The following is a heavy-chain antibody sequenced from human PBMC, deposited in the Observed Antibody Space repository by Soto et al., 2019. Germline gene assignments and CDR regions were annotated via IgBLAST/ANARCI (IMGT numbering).Heavy chain of an antibody. CDR2: ISYDGSDK. Sequence: QVQLVESGGGVVQPGRSLRLSCAASGFPFTSYGMHWVREGPDKGLEWVAIISYDGSDKYYADSVKGRFTISRDNSKNTLYLQMNSLRPEDTALYYWVGGKYYFDYRGQGTLVIVSS. D-gene: IGHD3-10*01. V-gene: IGHV3-30*03. CDR1: GFPFTSYG. J-gene: IGHJ4*02. CDR3: VGGKYYFDY.